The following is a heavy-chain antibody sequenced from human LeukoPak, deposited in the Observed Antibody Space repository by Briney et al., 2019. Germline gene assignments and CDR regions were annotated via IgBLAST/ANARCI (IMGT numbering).Heavy chain of an antibody. CDR3: ARSPNPHLYYHFWSAGYYYYYMDV. D-gene: IGHD3-3*01. V-gene: IGHV1-46*01. J-gene: IGHJ6*03. Sequence: ASVKVSCKASGYTFTRYYMHWVRQAPGQGLEWMGIINPSGGSTSYAQKFQGRVTMTRDMSTSTVYMELSSLRSEDTAVYYCARSPNPHLYYHFWSAGYYYYYMDVWGKGTTATVSS. CDR2: INPSGGST. CDR1: GYTFTRYY.